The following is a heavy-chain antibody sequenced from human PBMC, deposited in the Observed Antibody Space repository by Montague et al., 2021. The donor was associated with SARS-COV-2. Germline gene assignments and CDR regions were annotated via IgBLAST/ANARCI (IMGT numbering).Heavy chain of an antibody. D-gene: IGHD6-13*01. V-gene: IGHV3-11*01. CDR2: ISDTGTPI. CDR1: GFTFSDYY. CDR3: ARDGGIAAAGLFDP. Sequence: SLRLSCAASGFTFSDYYMAWIRQAPGKGLEWVSYISDTGTPISYADSVKGRFTISRDKGNNSLYLQLNSLRAEDTAVYYCARDGGIAAAGLFDPWGQGTLVTVSS. J-gene: IGHJ5*02.